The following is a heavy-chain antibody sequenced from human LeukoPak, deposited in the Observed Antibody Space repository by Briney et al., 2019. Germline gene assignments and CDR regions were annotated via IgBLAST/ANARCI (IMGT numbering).Heavy chain of an antibody. CDR3: ARDMVKAYCSSTSCYLGFGY. V-gene: IGHV1-69*05. D-gene: IGHD2-2*01. Sequence: SVKVSCKASGGAFSSYAISWVRQAPGQGLEWMGRIIPIFGTANYAQKFQGRVTITTDESTSTAYMELSSLRSEDTAVYYCARDMVKAYCSSTSCYLGFGYWGQGTLVTVSS. CDR2: IIPIFGTA. CDR1: GGAFSSYA. J-gene: IGHJ4*02.